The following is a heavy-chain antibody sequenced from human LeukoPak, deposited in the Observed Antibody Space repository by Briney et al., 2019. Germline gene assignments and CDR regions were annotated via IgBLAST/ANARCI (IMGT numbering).Heavy chain of an antibody. V-gene: IGHV3-49*04. D-gene: IGHD6-19*01. CDR2: IRSKAYGGTT. J-gene: IGHJ4*02. Sequence: GGSLRLSCAASRFTFSTYSMNWVRQTPGKGLEWVGFIRSKAYGGTTEYAASVKGRFTISRDDSKSIAYLQMNSLKTEDTAVYYCTRGRGLVLHTFYFDYWGQGTLVTVSS. CDR3: TRGRGLVLHTFYFDY. CDR1: RFTFSTYS.